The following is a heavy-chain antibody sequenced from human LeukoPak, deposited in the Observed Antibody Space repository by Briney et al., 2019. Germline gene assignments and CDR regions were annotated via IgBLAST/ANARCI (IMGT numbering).Heavy chain of an antibody. V-gene: IGHV4-4*02. J-gene: IGHJ4*02. Sequence: PSETLSLTCAVSGGSISSSNWWSWVRQPPGKGLEWIGEIYHSGSTNYNPSLKSRVTISVDKSKNQFSLKLSSVTAADTAVYYCASLQSRDGYNKGAFDYWGQGTLVTVSS. CDR3: ASLQSRDGYNKGAFDY. D-gene: IGHD5-24*01. CDR1: GGSISSSNW. CDR2: IYHSGST.